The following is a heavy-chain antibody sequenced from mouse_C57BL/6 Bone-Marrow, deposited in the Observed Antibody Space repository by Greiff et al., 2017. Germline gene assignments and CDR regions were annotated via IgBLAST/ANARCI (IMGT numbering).Heavy chain of an antibody. J-gene: IGHJ1*03. V-gene: IGHV1-78*01. CDR1: GYTFTDHT. CDR2: IYPRDGST. Sequence: VKPGASVKISCKVSGYTFTDHTIHWMKQRPEQGLEWIGYIYPRDGSTKYNEKFKGKATLTADKSSSTAYMQLNSLTSEDSAVYFCARDYYYGSSRWYFDVWGTGTTVTVSS. D-gene: IGHD1-1*01. CDR3: ARDYYYGSSRWYFDV.